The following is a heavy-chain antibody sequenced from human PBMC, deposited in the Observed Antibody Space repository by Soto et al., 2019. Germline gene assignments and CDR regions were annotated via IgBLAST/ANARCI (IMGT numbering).Heavy chain of an antibody. V-gene: IGHV3-7*01. CDR3: ARDRYNFWSGYYTDYYFDY. Sequence: LILSCVASGFTFNNYWLTLVRQTPGKGLEWVANIKQDGSEKNYVDSVKGRFTISRDNAKNSLYLQMNSLRAEDSAVYYCARDRYNFWSGYYTDYYFDYWGQGTLVTVSS. CDR1: GFTFNNYW. J-gene: IGHJ4*02. D-gene: IGHD3-3*01. CDR2: IKQDGSEK.